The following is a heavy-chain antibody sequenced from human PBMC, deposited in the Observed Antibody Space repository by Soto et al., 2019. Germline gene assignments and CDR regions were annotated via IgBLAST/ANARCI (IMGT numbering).Heavy chain of an antibody. CDR1: GFTFSSYA. CDR2: ISGSGGST. CDR3: AKARPIVVVIGRPEYYFDY. J-gene: IGHJ4*02. D-gene: IGHD3-22*01. V-gene: IGHV3-23*01. Sequence: PGGSLRLSCAACGFTFSSYAMSWVRQAPGKGLEWVSAISGSGGSTYYADSVKGRFTISRDNSKNTLYLQMNSLRAEDTAVYYCAKARPIVVVIGRPEYYFDYWGQGTLVTVSS.